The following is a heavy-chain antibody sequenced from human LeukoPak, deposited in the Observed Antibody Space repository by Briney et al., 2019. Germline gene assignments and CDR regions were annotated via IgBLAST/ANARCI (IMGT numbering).Heavy chain of an antibody. D-gene: IGHD6-13*01. CDR2: ISYDGSNK. Sequence: GGSPRLSCAASGFTFSSYAMHWVRQAPGKGLEWVAVISYDGSNKYYADSVKGRFTISRDNSKNTLYLQMNSLRAEDTAVYYCARDGGAAAGTGNFDYWGQGTLVTVSS. J-gene: IGHJ4*02. V-gene: IGHV3-30-3*01. CDR1: GFTFSSYA. CDR3: ARDGGAAAGTGNFDY.